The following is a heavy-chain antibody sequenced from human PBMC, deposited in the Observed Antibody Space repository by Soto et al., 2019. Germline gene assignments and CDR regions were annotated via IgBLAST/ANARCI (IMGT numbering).Heavy chain of an antibody. J-gene: IGHJ4*02. CDR2: MNPNSGNT. Sequence: GASVKVSCKASGYTFTSYDINWVRQATGQGPEWMGWMNPNSGNTGYAQKFQGRVTMTRNTSISTAYMELSSLRSEDTAVYYCARGSLNYYHEVYDYWGQGTLVTVSS. CDR3: ARGSLNYYHEVYDY. V-gene: IGHV1-8*01. D-gene: IGHD3-10*01. CDR1: GYTFTSYD.